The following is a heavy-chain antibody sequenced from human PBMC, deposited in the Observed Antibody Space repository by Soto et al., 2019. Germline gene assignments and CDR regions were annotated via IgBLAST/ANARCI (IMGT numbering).Heavy chain of an antibody. CDR3: ATGERGRGAKNDS. CDR2: IIPILGIA. Sequence: QVQLVQSGAEVKKPGSSVKVSCKASGGTFSSYTISWVRQAPGQGLEWMGRIIPILGIANYAQKFQGRVTITADKSTSTAYVELSSLRSEETAVYYCATGERGRGAKNDSWGQGTLVPVSS. D-gene: IGHD3-10*01. V-gene: IGHV1-69*02. J-gene: IGHJ4*02. CDR1: GGTFSSYT.